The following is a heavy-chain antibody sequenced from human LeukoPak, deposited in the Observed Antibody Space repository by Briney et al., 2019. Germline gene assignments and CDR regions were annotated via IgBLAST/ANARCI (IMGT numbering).Heavy chain of an antibody. V-gene: IGHV3-74*01. CDR2: INNDGSGT. Sequence: PGGSLRLSCAASGFTFSNNWMHWVRQAPGKGLVWVSRINNDGSGTCYADSVKGRFTISRDNAKNTLYLQMNSLRAEDTAAYYCARVSGSGSLDWGQGALVTVSS. CDR3: ARVSGSGSLD. CDR1: GFTFSNNW. D-gene: IGHD3-10*01. J-gene: IGHJ4*02.